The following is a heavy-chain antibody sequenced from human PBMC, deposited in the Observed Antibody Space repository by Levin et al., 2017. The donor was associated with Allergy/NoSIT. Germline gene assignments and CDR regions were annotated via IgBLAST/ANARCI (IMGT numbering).Heavy chain of an antibody. J-gene: IGHJ4*02. Sequence: GESLKISCAASGFTFNTYAMSWVRQAPGKGLEWVSGITGSGGDIYYADSVEGRFTISRDNSKNTMYLQMNSLRADDTALYYCAKGVRGKGFIDCWGQGVLVTVSS. V-gene: IGHV3-23*01. CDR1: GFTFNTYA. CDR2: ITGSGGDI. D-gene: IGHD4-23*01. CDR3: AKGVRGKGFIDC.